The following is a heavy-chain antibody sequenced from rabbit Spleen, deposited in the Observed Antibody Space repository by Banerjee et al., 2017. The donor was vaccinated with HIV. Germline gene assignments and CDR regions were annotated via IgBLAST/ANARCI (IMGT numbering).Heavy chain of an antibody. CDR2: IYAGSSGST. J-gene: IGHJ4*01. D-gene: IGHD6-1*01. CDR1: GFSFSSSYY. CDR3: ARDFPGTVGYDHAKL. V-gene: IGHV1S45*01. Sequence: QEQLVESGGGLVQPEGSLTLTCTASGFSFSSSYYMCWVRQAPGKGLEWIGCIYAGSSGSTYYASWAKGRFTISKTSSTTVTLQMTSLTAADTATYFCARDFPGTVGYDHAKLWGPGTLVTVS.